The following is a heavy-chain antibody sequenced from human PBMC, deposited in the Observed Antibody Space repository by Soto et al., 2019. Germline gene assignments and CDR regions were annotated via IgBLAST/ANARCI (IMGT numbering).Heavy chain of an antibody. Sequence: QLQLQESGPRLVKPSETLFLTCTVSGGSISGSISYWGWIGQPPEMGLEWIGSIFSGGATSSCPSLRTRLNVSVYTAQNQFSPTRPSATSVDTAVYFCAGRAPVGDLPLEMWGQGALVTV. CDR3: AGRAPVGDLPLEM. D-gene: IGHD2-21*01. J-gene: IGHJ4*02. V-gene: IGHV4-39*01. CDR1: GGSISGSISY. CDR2: IFSGGAT.